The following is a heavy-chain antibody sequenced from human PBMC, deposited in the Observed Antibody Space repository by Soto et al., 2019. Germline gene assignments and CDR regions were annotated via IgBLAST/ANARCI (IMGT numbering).Heavy chain of an antibody. Sequence: SVKVSCKASGGTFSSYAISWVRQAPGQGLEWMGGIIPIFGTANYAQKFQGRATITADESTSTAYMELSSLRSEDTAVFYCGSTYNWNYIGWFDPRGQGTLVTVSS. CDR1: GGTFSSYA. D-gene: IGHD1-7*01. CDR2: IIPIFGTA. J-gene: IGHJ5*02. V-gene: IGHV1-69*13. CDR3: GSTYNWNYIGWFDP.